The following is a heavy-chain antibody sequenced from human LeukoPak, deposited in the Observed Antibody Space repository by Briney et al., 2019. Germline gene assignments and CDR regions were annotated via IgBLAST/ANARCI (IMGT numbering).Heavy chain of an antibody. D-gene: IGHD4-11*01. CDR1: GDSVSSNSAA. Sequence: SQTLSLTCAISGDSVSSNSAAWNWIRQSPSRGLEWLGRTYYRSKWYNDYAVSVKSRITINPDTSKNQFSLQLNSVTPEDAAVYYCARSRGVSRLQYYYYGMDVWGQGTTVTVSS. J-gene: IGHJ6*02. V-gene: IGHV6-1*01. CDR3: ARSRGVSRLQYYYYGMDV. CDR2: TYYRSKWYN.